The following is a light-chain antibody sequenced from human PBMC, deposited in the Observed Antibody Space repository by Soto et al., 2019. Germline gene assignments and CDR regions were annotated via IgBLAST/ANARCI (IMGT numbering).Light chain of an antibody. CDR3: QQHSKWPLT. Sequence: EIVLTQSPATLSLSPGERATLSCRASQSVGSNLAWYQQKPGQAPRLLIYDASKRATGIPARFSGSGSGTDFTLTVSSLESEDFAVYYCQQHSKWPLTFGGGTKVEIK. J-gene: IGKJ4*01. V-gene: IGKV3-11*01. CDR1: QSVGSN. CDR2: DAS.